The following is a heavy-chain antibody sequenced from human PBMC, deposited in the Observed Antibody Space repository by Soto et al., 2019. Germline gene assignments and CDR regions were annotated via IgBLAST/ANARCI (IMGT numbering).Heavy chain of an antibody. V-gene: IGHV1-18*01. Sequence: ASVKVSCKASGYTFTSYGISWVRQAPGQGLEWMGWISAYNGNTNYAQKLQGRVTMTTDTSTSTAYMELRSLRSGDTAVYYCARGTGAMVRGVNDYWGQGTLVPVYS. CDR2: ISAYNGNT. CDR1: GYTFTSYG. J-gene: IGHJ4*02. D-gene: IGHD3-10*01. CDR3: ARGTGAMVRGVNDY.